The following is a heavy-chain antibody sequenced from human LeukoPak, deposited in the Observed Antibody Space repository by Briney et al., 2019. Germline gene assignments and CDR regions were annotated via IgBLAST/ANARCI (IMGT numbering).Heavy chain of an antibody. CDR2: ISGSDGST. Sequence: PGGSLRLSCAASGFTFSSYAMNWVRQAPGEGLEWVSTISGSDGSTYYADSVKGRFTISRDNSKNTLYLQMNSLIAEDTAVYYCAKSKVVAATMGRFDYWGQGTLVTVSS. CDR1: GFTFSSYA. D-gene: IGHD2-15*01. V-gene: IGHV3-23*01. CDR3: AKSKVVAATMGRFDY. J-gene: IGHJ4*02.